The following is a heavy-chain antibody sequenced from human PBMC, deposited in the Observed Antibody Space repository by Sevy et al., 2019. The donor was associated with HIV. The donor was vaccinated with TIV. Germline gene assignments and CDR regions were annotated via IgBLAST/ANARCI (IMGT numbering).Heavy chain of an antibody. J-gene: IGHJ2*01. CDR3: ARDLLAVASTRVDLNWYFDL. D-gene: IGHD6-19*01. Sequence: GGSLRLSCAASGFTFSSYWMSWVRQAPGKGLEWVANIKQDGSEKYYVDSVKGRFTISRDNAKNSLYLQMNSLRAEDTAVYYCARDLLAVASTRVDLNWYFDLWGRGTLVTVSS. CDR1: GFTFSSYW. V-gene: IGHV3-7*01. CDR2: IKQDGSEK.